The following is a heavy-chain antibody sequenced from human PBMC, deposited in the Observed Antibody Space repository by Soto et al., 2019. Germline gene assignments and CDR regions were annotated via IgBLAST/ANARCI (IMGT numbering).Heavy chain of an antibody. J-gene: IGHJ4*02. V-gene: IGHV1-18*01. Sequence: ASVKVSAKASGYTFTSYGISWVRQAPGQGLEWMGWISAYNGNTNYAQKLQGRVTMTTDTSTSTAYMELRSLRSDDTAVYYCARDRLLWFGEAPDGGRWGQGTLVTVSS. CDR3: ARDRLLWFGEAPDGGR. CDR2: ISAYNGNT. CDR1: GYTFTSYG. D-gene: IGHD3-10*01.